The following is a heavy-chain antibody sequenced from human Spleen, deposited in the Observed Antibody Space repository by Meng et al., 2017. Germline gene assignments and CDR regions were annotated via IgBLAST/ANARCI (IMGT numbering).Heavy chain of an antibody. CDR2: ISSSSTI. CDR1: GFTFSDYY. Sequence: GESLKISCAASGFTFSDYYMNWVRQAPGKGLEWVSSISSSSTIYYADSVKGRFTISRDNAKNSLYLQMNSLRAEDTAVYYCARENGYYWGQGTLVTVSS. J-gene: IGHJ4*02. D-gene: IGHD6-13*01. CDR3: ARENGYY. V-gene: IGHV3-69-1*02.